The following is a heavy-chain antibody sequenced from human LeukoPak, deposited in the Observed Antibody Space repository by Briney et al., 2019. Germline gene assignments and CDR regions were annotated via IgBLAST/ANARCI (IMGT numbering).Heavy chain of an antibody. V-gene: IGHV4-39*07. CDR3: ARIQLSYSYAFDI. Sequence: SETLSLTCTVSGGSMRSGNYYWGWIRQPPEKGLEWLGSIYYRGNTYYNPSLSSRVTMSVDTSKNQFSLKLSSVTAADTAVYYCARIQLSYSYAFDIWGQGTMVTVSS. J-gene: IGHJ3*02. CDR2: IYYRGNT. CDR1: GGSMRSGNYY. D-gene: IGHD5-18*01.